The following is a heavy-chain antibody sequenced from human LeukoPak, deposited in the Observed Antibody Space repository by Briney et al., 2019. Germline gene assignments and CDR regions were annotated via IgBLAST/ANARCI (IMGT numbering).Heavy chain of an antibody. J-gene: IGHJ5*02. D-gene: IGHD6-6*01. CDR1: GGSISGSY. CDR2: IYYSGST. V-gene: IGHV4-59*12. Sequence: NPSETLSLTCTVSGGSISGSYWSWIRQPPGKGLEWIGYIYYSGSTNYNPSLKSRITISLDTSNNQFSLKLSSVTAADTAVYYCARDSRWVAARPLYNWFDPWGQGTLVTVSS. CDR3: ARDSRWVAARPLYNWFDP.